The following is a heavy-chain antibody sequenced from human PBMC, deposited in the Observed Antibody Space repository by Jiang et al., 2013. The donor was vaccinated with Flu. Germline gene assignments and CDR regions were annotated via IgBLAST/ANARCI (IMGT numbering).Heavy chain of an antibody. D-gene: IGHD2-8*02. CDR1: GYTFTTYV. CDR3: ARSILAGYFDP. Sequence: SGAEVKKPGASVNISCKSSGYTFTTYVMHWLRQAPGQGLEWMGWIHSGTGNRKYSQTFQGRVTISSDTSATTTYMELSSLTPEDTAVYYCARSILAGYFDPWGQGTLVTVSS. J-gene: IGHJ5*02. V-gene: IGHV1-3*01. CDR2: IHSGTGNR.